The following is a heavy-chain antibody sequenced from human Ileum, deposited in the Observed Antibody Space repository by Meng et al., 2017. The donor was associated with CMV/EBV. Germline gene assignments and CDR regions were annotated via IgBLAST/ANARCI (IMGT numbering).Heavy chain of an antibody. J-gene: IGHJ1*01. CDR2: ISSSSRAI. V-gene: IGHV3-48*02. CDR3: ARDFWDTDYTGY. D-gene: IGHD3-16*01. CDR1: GFSFSDNH. Sequence: GESQKISCAASGFSFSDNHMNWVRQAPGRGLEWISYISSSSRAIEYADSVKGRFISSRDNAKNSMYLQMNSLRDEDTAVYYCARDFWDTDYTGYWGLGTLVTVSS.